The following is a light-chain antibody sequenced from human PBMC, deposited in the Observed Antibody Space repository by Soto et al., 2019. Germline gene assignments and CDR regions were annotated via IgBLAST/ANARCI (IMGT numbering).Light chain of an antibody. CDR3: NSHTSGDFRV. J-gene: IGLJ1*01. CDR2: EVS. Sequence: QSALTQPASVSGSPGQSITISCTGSSSDVGRYDHVSWYQHHPGKAPKLLISEVSSRPSGVSSRFSGSKSGYTASLTISGLQAEDEADYYCNSHTSGDFRVFGTGTKLTVL. CDR1: SSDVGRYDH. V-gene: IGLV2-14*01.